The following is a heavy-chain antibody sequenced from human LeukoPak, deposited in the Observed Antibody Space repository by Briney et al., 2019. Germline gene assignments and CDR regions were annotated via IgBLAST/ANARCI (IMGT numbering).Heavy chain of an antibody. D-gene: IGHD6-13*01. CDR1: GFTFSDYY. V-gene: IGHV3-11*01. CDR2: ISSSGSTI. Sequence: PGGSLRLSCAASGFTFSDYYMSWIRQAPGKGLEWVSYISSSGSTIYYADSVKGRFTIYRDNAKNSLYLQMNRLRAEDTAVYYCARATIAAAFSDAFDIWGQGTMVTVSS. CDR3: ARATIAAAFSDAFDI. J-gene: IGHJ3*02.